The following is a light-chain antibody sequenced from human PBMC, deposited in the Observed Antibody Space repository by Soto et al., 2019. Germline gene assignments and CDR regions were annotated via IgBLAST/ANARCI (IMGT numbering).Light chain of an antibody. J-gene: IGKJ1*01. CDR2: KAS. V-gene: IGKV1-5*03. CDR1: QSISSW. Sequence: DIQMTQSPSTLSASVGDRVTITCRASQSISSWLAWYQQKPGKAPKLLIYKASSLESGVPSRFSGSGSGTECTLTISSLQPYDFATYYRQQYNSYPWTFGQGTKVEIK. CDR3: QQYNSYPWT.